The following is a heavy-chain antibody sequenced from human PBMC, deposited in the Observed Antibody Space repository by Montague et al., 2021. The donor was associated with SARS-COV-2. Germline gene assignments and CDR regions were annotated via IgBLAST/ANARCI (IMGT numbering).Heavy chain of an antibody. CDR1: GGSISSYY. D-gene: IGHD3-10*02. CDR3: AREALFGDKKSASEYYGMDV. Sequence: SETLSLTCTVSGGSISSYYWSWIRQPAGKGLEWIGRIYTSGSTNXNPSLKSRVTMSVDTSKNQFSLKLSSVTAADTAVYYCAREALFGDKKSASEYYGMDVWGQGTTVTVSS. J-gene: IGHJ6*02. V-gene: IGHV4-4*07. CDR2: IYTSGST.